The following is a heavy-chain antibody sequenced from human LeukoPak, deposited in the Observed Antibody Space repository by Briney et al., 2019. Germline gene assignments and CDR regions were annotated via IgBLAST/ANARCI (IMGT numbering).Heavy chain of an antibody. Sequence: SETLSLTCTVSGGSISSYYWSWIRQPAGKGLEWIGRIYTSGSTNYNPSLKSRDTMSVDTSKDQFSLKLSSVTAADTAVYYCARGELTGDVFDYWGQGTLVTVSS. CDR1: GGSISSYY. J-gene: IGHJ4*02. CDR3: ARGELTGDVFDY. V-gene: IGHV4-4*07. D-gene: IGHD7-27*01. CDR2: IYTSGST.